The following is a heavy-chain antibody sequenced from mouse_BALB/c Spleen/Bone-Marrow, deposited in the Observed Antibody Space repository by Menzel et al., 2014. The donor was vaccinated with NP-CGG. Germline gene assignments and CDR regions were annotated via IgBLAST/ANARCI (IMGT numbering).Heavy chain of an antibody. CDR2: ITSGGSYT. CDR3: ARVYDHDLDY. J-gene: IGHJ2*01. CDR1: GFTFSNYG. Sequence: EVKLMESGGGLVQPGGSLKPSCAASGFTFSNYGMSWVRQTPDKRLEWVATITSGGSYTYYPDSVKGRFTISRDNAKNTLYLQLSSLRSEDTAMYYCARVYDHDLDYWGQGTTLTVSS. D-gene: IGHD2-4*01. V-gene: IGHV5-6*03.